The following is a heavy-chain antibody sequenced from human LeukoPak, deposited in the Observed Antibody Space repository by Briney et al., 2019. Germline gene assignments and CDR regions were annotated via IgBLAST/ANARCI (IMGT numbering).Heavy chain of an antibody. CDR3: ARCPPDFWSGYPFDY. CDR1: GYSFTSYW. V-gene: IGHV5-51*01. J-gene: IGHJ4*02. D-gene: IGHD3-3*01. Sequence: GESLKISCKGSGYSFTSYWIGWVRQMPGKGREWMGIIYPGDSDTRYSPSFQGQVTISADKSISTAYLQWSSLKASDTAMYYCARCPPDFWSGYPFDYWGQGTLVTVSS. CDR2: IYPGDSDT.